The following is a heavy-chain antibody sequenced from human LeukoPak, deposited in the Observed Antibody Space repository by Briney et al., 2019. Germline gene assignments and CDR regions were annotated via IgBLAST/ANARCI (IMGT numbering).Heavy chain of an antibody. CDR1: GGSISSGGYY. CDR3: ARGSTYYYDSSGYSWFDP. D-gene: IGHD3-22*01. J-gene: IGHJ5*02. CDR2: IYHSGST. V-gene: IGHV4-30-2*01. Sequence: SETLSLTCTVSGGSISSGGYYWSWIRQPPGKGLEWIGYIYHSGSTYYNPSLKSRVTISVDRSKNQFSLKLSSVTAADTAVYYCARGSTYYYDSSGYSWFDPWGQGTLVTVSS.